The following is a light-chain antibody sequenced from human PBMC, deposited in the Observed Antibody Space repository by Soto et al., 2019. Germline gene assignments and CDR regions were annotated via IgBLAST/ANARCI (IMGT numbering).Light chain of an antibody. V-gene: IGLV2-11*01. CDR2: AVT. Sequence: QSVLTQPRSVSGSPGQSVTISCTGTSSDVGGYEYVSWYQQHPGKAPKTIIFAVTRQPSGVPDRFSASKSGNTASLTISGLQAEDEADYYCCSYAGTMIFGGGTQLTVL. CDR3: CSYAGTMI. J-gene: IGLJ2*01. CDR1: SSDVGGYEY.